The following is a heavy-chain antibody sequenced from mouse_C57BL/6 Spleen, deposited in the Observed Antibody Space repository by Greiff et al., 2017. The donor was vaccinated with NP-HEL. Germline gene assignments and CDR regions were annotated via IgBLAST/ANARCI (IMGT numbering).Heavy chain of an antibody. CDR2: INPNNGGT. V-gene: IGHV1-26*01. J-gene: IGHJ4*01. CDR3: ARTGDGYYGAYYAMDY. D-gene: IGHD2-3*01. Sequence: EVQLQQSGPELVKPGASVKISCKASGYTFTDYYMNWVKQSHGKSLEWIGDINPNNGGTSYNQKFKGKATLTVDKSSSTAYMELRSLTSEDSAVYYWARTGDGYYGAYYAMDYWGQGTSVTVSS. CDR1: GYTFTDYY.